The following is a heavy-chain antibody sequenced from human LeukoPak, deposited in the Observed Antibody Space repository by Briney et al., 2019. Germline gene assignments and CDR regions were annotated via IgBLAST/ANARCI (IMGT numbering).Heavy chain of an antibody. D-gene: IGHD2-15*01. V-gene: IGHV1-69*05. Sequence: SVKVAFTASAGTFSSSAISRVRPAPGQGPERMGGIIPIFGTANYAQKFQGRVTITTDESTSTAYMELSSLRSEDTAVYYCARGGGAPKVVNFDYWGQGTLVTVSS. CDR3: ARGGGAPKVVNFDY. J-gene: IGHJ4*02. CDR1: AGTFSSSA. CDR2: IIPIFGTA.